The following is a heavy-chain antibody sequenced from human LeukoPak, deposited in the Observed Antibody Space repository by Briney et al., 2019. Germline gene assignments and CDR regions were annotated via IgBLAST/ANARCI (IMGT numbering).Heavy chain of an antibody. CDR2: ISYDGSNK. CDR3: ANVAVAGKGLNYYYYYMDV. Sequence: GGSLRLSCAASGFTFSSYGMHWVRQAPGKGLEWVAVISYDGSNKYYADSVKGRFTISRDNSKNTLYLQMNSLRAEDTAVYYCANVAVAGKGLNYYYYYMDVWGKGTTATVSS. J-gene: IGHJ6*03. CDR1: GFTFSSYG. D-gene: IGHD6-19*01. V-gene: IGHV3-30*18.